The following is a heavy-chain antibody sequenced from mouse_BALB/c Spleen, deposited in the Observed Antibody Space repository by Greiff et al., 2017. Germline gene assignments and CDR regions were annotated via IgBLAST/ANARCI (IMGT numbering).Heavy chain of an antibody. V-gene: IGHV7-3*02. CDR1: GFTFTDYY. CDR2: IRNKANGYTT. J-gene: IGHJ4*01. CDR3: ARGGGGYYAMDY. Sequence: DVKLVESGGGLVQPGGSLRLSCATSGFTFTDYYMSWVRQPPGKALEWLGFIRNKANGYTTEYSASVKGRFTISRDNSQSILYLQMNTLRAEDSATYYCARGGGGYYAMDYWGQGTSVTVSS.